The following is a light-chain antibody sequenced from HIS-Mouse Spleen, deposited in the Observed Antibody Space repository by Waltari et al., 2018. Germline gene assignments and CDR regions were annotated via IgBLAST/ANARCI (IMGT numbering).Light chain of an antibody. CDR3: AAWDDSLSGPV. J-gene: IGLJ3*02. CDR1: SAITGSNY. CDR2: RNN. Sequence: QSVLTQPPSSSGTPGQRGTFSCSGSSAITGSNYVYLYQQLPGTAPKLLIYRNNQRPSGVPDRFSGSKSGTSASLAISGLRSEDEADYYCAAWDDSLSGPVFGGGTKLTVL. V-gene: IGLV1-47*01.